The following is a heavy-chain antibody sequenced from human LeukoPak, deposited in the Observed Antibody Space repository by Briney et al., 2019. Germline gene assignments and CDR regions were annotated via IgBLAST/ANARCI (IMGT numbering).Heavy chain of an antibody. Sequence: GGSLRLSCAASGVTVSSNYMSWVRQAPRKGLEWVSVIYIGGRTYCGVSVKGRSTIYRGYSKITLYLQMNSLRAEDAAVDYCASPYGSSGYYWEHIWGQGTMVTVSS. CDR2: IYIGGRT. CDR1: GVTVSSNY. J-gene: IGHJ3*02. D-gene: IGHD3-22*01. CDR3: ASPYGSSGYYWEHI. V-gene: IGHV3-53*01.